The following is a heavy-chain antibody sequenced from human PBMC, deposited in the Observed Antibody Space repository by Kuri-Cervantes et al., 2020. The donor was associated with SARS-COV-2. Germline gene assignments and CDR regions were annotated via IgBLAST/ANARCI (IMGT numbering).Heavy chain of an antibody. V-gene: IGHV4-38-2*01. Sequence: GSLRLSCAVSGYSISSGYYWGWIRQPPGKGLEWIGSIYYRGSTYYNPSLKSRVTMSVDTSKNQFSLKLSSVTAADTAVYHCARLAPVAFLGAVDYWGQGVLVTVSS. CDR1: GYSISSGYY. D-gene: IGHD6-19*01. CDR2: IYYRGST. CDR3: ARLAPVAFLGAVDY. J-gene: IGHJ4*02.